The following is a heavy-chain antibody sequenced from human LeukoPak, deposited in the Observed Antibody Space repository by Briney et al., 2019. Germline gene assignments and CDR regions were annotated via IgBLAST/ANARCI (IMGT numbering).Heavy chain of an antibody. Sequence: ASVKVSCKASGYTFTSNGISWVRQAPGQGLEWMGWISACYGNTNDAQKLQGRVTMTTVTSTSTTYMELRSLRSDDTAVYYCARDPPVVITSTYAFDIWGQGTMVTVAS. V-gene: IGHV1-18*01. J-gene: IGHJ3*02. D-gene: IGHD3-22*01. CDR2: ISACYGNT. CDR3: ARDPPVVITSTYAFDI. CDR1: GYTFTSNG.